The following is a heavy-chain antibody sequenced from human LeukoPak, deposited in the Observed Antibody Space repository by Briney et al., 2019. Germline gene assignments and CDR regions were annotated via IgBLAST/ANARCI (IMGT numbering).Heavy chain of an antibody. V-gene: IGHV3-48*01. CDR2: ISSSSSTI. D-gene: IGHD6-13*01. J-gene: IGHJ5*02. CDR1: GFTFSSYS. CDR3: ASGGSGYSSSWYNWFDP. Sequence: GGSLRLSCAASGFTFSSYSMNWVRQAPGKGLEWVSYISSSSSTIYYADSVKGRFTISRDNAKNSLYLQMSSLRAEDAAVYYCASGGSGYSSSWYNWFDPWGQGTLVTVSS.